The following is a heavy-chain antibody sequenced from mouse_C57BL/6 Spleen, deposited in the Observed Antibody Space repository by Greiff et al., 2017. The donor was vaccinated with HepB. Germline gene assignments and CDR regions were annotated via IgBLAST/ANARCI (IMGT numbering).Heavy chain of an antibody. D-gene: IGHD2-4*01. CDR1: GYSITSGYY. V-gene: IGHV3-6*01. CDR3: ARGDYDGDYYAMDY. Sequence: EVQLQQSGPGLVKPSQSLSLTCSVTGYSITSGYYWNWIRQFPGNKLEWMGYISYDGSNNYNPSLKNRISITRDTSKNQFFLKLNSVTTEDTATYYWARGDYDGDYYAMDYWGQGTSVTVSS. CDR2: ISYDGSN. J-gene: IGHJ4*01.